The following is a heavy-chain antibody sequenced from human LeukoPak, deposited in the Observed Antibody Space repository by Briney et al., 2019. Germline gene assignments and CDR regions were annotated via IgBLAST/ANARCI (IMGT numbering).Heavy chain of an antibody. CDR2: IYSGGST. V-gene: IGHV3-53*01. D-gene: IGHD6-13*01. CDR3: ARGQIAAAAPGAFDI. CDR1: GFTVSSNY. J-gene: IGHJ3*02. Sequence: GGSLRLSCAASGFTVSSNYMSWVRQAPGKGLEWVSVIYSGGSTYYADSVKGRFTISRDNSKNTLYLQMNSLRAEDTAVYYCARGQIAAAAPGAFDIWGQGTMVTVSS.